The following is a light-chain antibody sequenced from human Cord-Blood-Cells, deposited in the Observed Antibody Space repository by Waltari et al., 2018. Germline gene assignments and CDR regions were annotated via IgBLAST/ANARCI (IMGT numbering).Light chain of an antibody. CDR1: SSNIGAGYD. CDR2: CNS. V-gene: IGLV1-40*01. J-gene: IGLJ1*01. CDR3: QSYDSSLSGV. Sequence: QSVLTQPPSVSGAPGQRVTISCTGSSSNIGAGYDVHWYQQLPGTAPKLLIYCNSNRPSGVPDRFSVSKSGTSASLAITGLQAEDEADYYCQSYDSSLSGVFGTGTKVTVL.